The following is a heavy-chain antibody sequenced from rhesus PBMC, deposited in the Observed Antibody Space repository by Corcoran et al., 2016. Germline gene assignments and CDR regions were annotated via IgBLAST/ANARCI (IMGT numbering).Heavy chain of an antibody. CDR3: AKDGEFF. CDR2: ISNGGTTT. D-gene: IGHD3-3*01. Sequence: EVQLVVSGGGLVQPGGSLRLSCAVSVFTFSTYGMSWFRQAPGKGLEWVSYISNGGTTTYYADSVKGRFTISRDNSKNTLSLQMNSLRPEDTAVYYCAKDGEFFWGRGVLVTVSS. V-gene: IGHV3S5*01. CDR1: VFTFSTYG. J-gene: IGHJ5-2*02.